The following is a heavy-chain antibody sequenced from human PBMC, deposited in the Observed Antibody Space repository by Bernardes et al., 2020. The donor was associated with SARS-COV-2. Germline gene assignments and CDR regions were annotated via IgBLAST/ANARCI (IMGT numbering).Heavy chain of an antibody. D-gene: IGHD5-18*01. CDR2: VNHSGKT. V-gene: IGHV4-34*01. Sequence: SETLSLTCGVSGGSLSDYYWSWIRQPPGKGLEWIGEVNHSGKTNYNPSLKSRVTISLDTSKNHFSLKLNSVTAADTAVYYCARLLGAYSYGRTDYWGQGTLVTVSS. J-gene: IGHJ4*02. CDR1: GGSLSDYY. CDR3: ARLLGAYSYGRTDY.